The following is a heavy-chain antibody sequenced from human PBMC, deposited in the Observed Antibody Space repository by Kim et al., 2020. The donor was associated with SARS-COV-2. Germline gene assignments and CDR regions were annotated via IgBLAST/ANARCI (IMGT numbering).Heavy chain of an antibody. J-gene: IGHJ5*02. CDR1: GGSISSYY. V-gene: IGHV4-59*13. CDR2: IYYSGST. D-gene: IGHD2-2*02. Sequence: SETLSLTCTVSGGSISSYYWSWIRQPPGKGLEWIGYIYYSGSTNYNPSLKSRVTISVDTSKNQFSLKLSSLTAADTAVYYCARVQGYCSSTSCYTFWFDP. CDR3: ARVQGYCSSTSCYTFWFDP.